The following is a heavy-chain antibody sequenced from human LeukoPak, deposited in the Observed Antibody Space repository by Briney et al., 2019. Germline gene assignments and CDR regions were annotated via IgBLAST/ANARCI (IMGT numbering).Heavy chain of an antibody. J-gene: IGHJ3*02. D-gene: IGHD2-2*01. CDR3: ARDIVVVPAAMDAFDI. CDR1: GYTFTSYG. Sequence: GASVKVSCKASGYTFTSYGISWVRQAPGQGLEWMGWISAYNGNTNYAQKLQGRVTMTTDTSTSTAYMELRGLRSDDTAVYYCARDIVVVPAAMDAFDIWGQGTMVTVSS. V-gene: IGHV1-18*01. CDR2: ISAYNGNT.